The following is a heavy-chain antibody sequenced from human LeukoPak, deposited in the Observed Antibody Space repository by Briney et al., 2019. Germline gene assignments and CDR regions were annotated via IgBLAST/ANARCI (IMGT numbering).Heavy chain of an antibody. D-gene: IGHD1-26*01. V-gene: IGHV3-23*01. J-gene: IGHJ6*03. CDR3: ARDPYSGGYGDYYYYYMDL. CDR2: ISGSGGST. CDR1: GFTFSTYG. Sequence: GGSLRLSCAASGFTFSTYGMSWVRQAPGKGLELVSAISGSGGSTYYADSVKGRFTISRDNAKNSLYLQMNSLRAEDTAVYYCARDPYSGGYGDYYYYYMDLWGQGTTVTISS.